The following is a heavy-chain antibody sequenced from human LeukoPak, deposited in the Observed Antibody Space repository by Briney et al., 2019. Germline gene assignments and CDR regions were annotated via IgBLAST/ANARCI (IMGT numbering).Heavy chain of an antibody. V-gene: IGHV3-23*01. CDR1: GFTFSTFA. D-gene: IGHD5-18*01. J-gene: IGHJ5*02. Sequence: GGSLRLSCAASGFTFSTFAMLWVRQPRGKGLEWVSSIFPSGGEIHYADSVRGRFTISRDNSKSTLALQMNSLRAEDTAIYYCVTYRQVMLPFEAWGQGTLVTVSS. CDR3: VTYRQVMLPFEA. CDR2: IFPSGGEI.